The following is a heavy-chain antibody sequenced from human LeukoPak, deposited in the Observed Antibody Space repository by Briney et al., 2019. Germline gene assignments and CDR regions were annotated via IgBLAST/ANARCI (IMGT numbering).Heavy chain of an antibody. CDR3: AKGYYYDSSGYLGY. D-gene: IGHD3-22*01. Sequence: PGGSLRLSCAASGFTFSSYAMSWVRQAPGKGLEWISGVSGNGVSTDYADSAKGRFTISRDNAKNSLYLQMNSLRAEDTALYYCAKGYYYDSSGYLGYWGQGTLVTVSS. CDR2: VSGNGVST. CDR1: GFTFSSYA. V-gene: IGHV3-23*01. J-gene: IGHJ4*02.